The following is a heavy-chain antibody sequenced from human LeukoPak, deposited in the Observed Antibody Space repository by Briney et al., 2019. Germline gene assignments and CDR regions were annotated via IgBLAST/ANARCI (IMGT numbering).Heavy chain of an antibody. CDR1: GFTFSSYA. D-gene: IGHD3-16*02. Sequence: GGSLRLSCAASGFTFSSYAMSWVRQAPGKGLEWVSTISGSGGNTHYADSVKGRFTISRDNSKSTLYLQMNSMRAEDTAVYYCAKVRNWGVIVIPHFDYWGQGTLVTVSS. J-gene: IGHJ4*02. CDR2: ISGSGGNT. CDR3: AKVRNWGVIVIPHFDY. V-gene: IGHV3-23*01.